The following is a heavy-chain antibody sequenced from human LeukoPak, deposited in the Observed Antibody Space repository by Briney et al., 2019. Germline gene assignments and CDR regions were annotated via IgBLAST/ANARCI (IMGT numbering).Heavy chain of an antibody. CDR2: ISAYNGNT. CDR3: ARDRTSQGYYDILTGLNRFDP. V-gene: IGHV1-18*04. Sequence: ASVKVSCKASGYTFTSYGISWVRQAPGQGLEWMGWISAYNGNTNYAQKLQGRVTMTTDTSTSTAYVELRSLRSDDTAVYYCARDRTSQGYYDILTGLNRFDPWGQGTLVTVSS. J-gene: IGHJ5*02. CDR1: GYTFTSYG. D-gene: IGHD3-9*01.